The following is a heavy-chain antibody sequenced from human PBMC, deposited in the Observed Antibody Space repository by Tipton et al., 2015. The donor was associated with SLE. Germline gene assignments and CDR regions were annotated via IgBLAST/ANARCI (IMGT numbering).Heavy chain of an antibody. V-gene: IGHV3-7*01. D-gene: IGHD6-13*01. Sequence: SLRLSCAASGFTFSSYWMSWVRQAPGKGLEWVANIKQDGSEKYYVDSVKGRFTISRDNAKNSLYLQMNSLRAEDTAVYYCARASSSWPDAFDIWGQGTMVTVSS. CDR1: GFTFSSYW. CDR2: IKQDGSEK. J-gene: IGHJ3*02. CDR3: ARASSSWPDAFDI.